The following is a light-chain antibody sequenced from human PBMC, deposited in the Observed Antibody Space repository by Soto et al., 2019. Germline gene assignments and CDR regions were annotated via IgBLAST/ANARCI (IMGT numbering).Light chain of an antibody. CDR3: QQRSNWT. CDR1: QSVSSY. CDR2: DAS. V-gene: IGKV3-11*01. J-gene: IGKJ1*01. Sequence: EIVLTQCPATLSLSPGERATLSCMASQSVSSYLAWYQQTPGQAPRLLIYDASNRATGIPARFSGSGSGTDFTPTISSLEPEDFAVYYCQQRSNWTFGQGTKVDIK.